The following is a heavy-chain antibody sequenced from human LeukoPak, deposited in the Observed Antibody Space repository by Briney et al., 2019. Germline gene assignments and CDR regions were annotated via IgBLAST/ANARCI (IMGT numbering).Heavy chain of an antibody. Sequence: ASVKVSCKASGYTFTSYDINWVRQATGQRLEWMGWMNPNSGNTGYAQKFQGRVTMTRNTSISTAYMELSSLRSEDTAVYYCARGGITYYDFWSGYFDDAFDIWGQGTMVTVSS. J-gene: IGHJ3*02. V-gene: IGHV1-8*01. CDR2: MNPNSGNT. D-gene: IGHD3-3*01. CDR3: ARGGITYYDFWSGYFDDAFDI. CDR1: GYTFTSYD.